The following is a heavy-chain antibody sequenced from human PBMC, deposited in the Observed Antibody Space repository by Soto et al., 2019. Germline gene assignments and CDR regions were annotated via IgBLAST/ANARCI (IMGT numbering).Heavy chain of an antibody. CDR1: GYSFTSYC. V-gene: IGHV5-51*01. Sequence: PGESLKISCECSGYSFTSYCIGWVRQMPGKGLEWVGIICPGDSDSRYSPSFQGQVTISADKSISTAYVQWSSLKASDTAMYYCARGRRSVVGATNFDLWGHGTLVTVSS. J-gene: IGHJ4*01. CDR2: ICPGDSDS. D-gene: IGHD1-26*01. CDR3: ARGRRSVVGATNFDL.